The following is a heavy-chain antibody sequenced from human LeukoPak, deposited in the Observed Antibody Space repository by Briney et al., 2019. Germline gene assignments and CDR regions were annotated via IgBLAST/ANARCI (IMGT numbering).Heavy chain of an antibody. Sequence: GGSLRLSCAASGLTFTRYSMSWVRHAPGKGLEWVSSISGSGDHIYYADSLKGRFTISRDNAKNSLYLQMNSLRAEDTAVYYCAREPPGSGDAFDIWGQGTVVTVSS. D-gene: IGHD2-15*01. CDR3: AREPPGSGDAFDI. V-gene: IGHV3-21*01. J-gene: IGHJ3*02. CDR1: GLTFTRYS. CDR2: ISGSGDHI.